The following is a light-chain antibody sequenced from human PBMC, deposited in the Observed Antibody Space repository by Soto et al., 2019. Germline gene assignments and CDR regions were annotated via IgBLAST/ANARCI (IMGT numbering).Light chain of an antibody. CDR1: SGDIGAYDY. V-gene: IGLV2-14*03. J-gene: IGLJ2*01. CDR2: DVT. Sequence: QSALTQPASVSASPGQSITISCTGTSGDIGAYDYVSWYQHHPAKAPKLIIYDVTNRPSGVSTRFSGSKSGTTASLTISGLRADDEADYYCSSYTTASIPVFGGGTKL. CDR3: SSYTTASIPV.